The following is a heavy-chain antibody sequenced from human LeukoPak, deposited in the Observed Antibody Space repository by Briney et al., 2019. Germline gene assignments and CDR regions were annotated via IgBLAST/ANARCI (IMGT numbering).Heavy chain of an antibody. CDR3: TRDTGTTGEVKFDP. J-gene: IGHJ5*02. CDR2: IYYRGST. D-gene: IGHD4-17*01. V-gene: IGHV4-59*12. Sequence: PSETLSLTCTVAGGSISSYYWSWIRQPPGKGLEWIGYIYYRGSTTYNPSLKSGVTMSVDTSKRQFPLTLMSVTAADTAVYYCTRDTGTTGEVKFDPWGEGTLVTVSS. CDR1: GGSISSYY.